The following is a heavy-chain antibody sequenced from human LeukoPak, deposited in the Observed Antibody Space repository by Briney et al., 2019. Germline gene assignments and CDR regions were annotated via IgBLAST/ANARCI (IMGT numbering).Heavy chain of an antibody. V-gene: IGHV4-39*01. CDR2: INYSGST. D-gene: IGHD3-10*01. CDR3: ARYVVYGSGKYYFDY. Sequence: SGTLSLTCTVSGGSVSSTTYYWSWIRQPPGKGLEWIASINYSGSTYYNPSLKSRVTISVDTSENQFSLKLSSVTAADTAVYYCARYVVYGSGKYYFDYWGQGTLVTVSS. CDR1: GGSVSSTTYY. J-gene: IGHJ4*02.